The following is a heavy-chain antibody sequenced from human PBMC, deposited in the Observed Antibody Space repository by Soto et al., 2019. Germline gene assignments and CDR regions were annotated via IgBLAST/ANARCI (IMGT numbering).Heavy chain of an antibody. CDR3: VRWSEF. Sequence: EVQLVESGGGLVQPGGSLRLSCAASGFTFSGYWMHWVRQAPGKGLEWVSRVDGDGSSITYADSVKGRFTISRDNAKNTLYLQRNSLRAEDTAVYYCVRWSEFWGQGTLVTVSS. V-gene: IGHV3-74*01. D-gene: IGHD2-15*01. CDR1: GFTFSGYW. CDR2: VDGDGSSI. J-gene: IGHJ4*02.